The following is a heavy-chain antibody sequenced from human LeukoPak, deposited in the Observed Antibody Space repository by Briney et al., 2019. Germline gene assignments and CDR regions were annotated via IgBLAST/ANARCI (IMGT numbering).Heavy chain of an antibody. D-gene: IGHD2-21*01. V-gene: IGHV3-7*03. J-gene: IGHJ4*02. Sequence: GGSLRLSCAASGFTFSTYWMTWVRQAPGKGLEWVANIKQDGSEKSYVDSVKGRFTISRDNAKNSLYLQMNSLRAEDTAVYYCATGLWTFGYWGQGTQVTVSS. CDR1: GFTFSTYW. CDR2: IKQDGSEK. CDR3: ATGLWTFGY.